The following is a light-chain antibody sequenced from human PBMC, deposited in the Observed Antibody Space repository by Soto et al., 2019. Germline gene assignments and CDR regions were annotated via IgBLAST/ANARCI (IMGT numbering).Light chain of an antibody. Sequence: QSALTQPPSASGSPGQSVTISCTGTSSDVGGYNYVSWYQQHPGKAPKLMIYEVSKRPSGVPDRFYGSKSGNTASLTVSGLQAEDEADYYCSSYAGSNKALVFGGGTKLTGL. CDR1: SSDVGGYNY. J-gene: IGLJ3*02. V-gene: IGLV2-8*01. CDR3: SSYAGSNKALV. CDR2: EVS.